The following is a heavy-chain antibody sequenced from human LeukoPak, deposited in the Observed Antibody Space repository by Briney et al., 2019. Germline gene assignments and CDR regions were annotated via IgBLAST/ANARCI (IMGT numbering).Heavy chain of an antibody. V-gene: IGHV4-34*01. J-gene: IGHJ6*03. Sequence: SETLSLICAVYGGSFSGYYWSWIRQPPGKGLEWIGEINHSGSTNYNPSLKSRVTISVDTSKNQFSLRLSSVTAADTAVYYCARGIVNYYYYYYMDVWGKGTTVTVSS. D-gene: IGHD2-15*01. CDR3: ARGIVNYYYYYYMDV. CDR1: GGSFSGYY. CDR2: INHSGST.